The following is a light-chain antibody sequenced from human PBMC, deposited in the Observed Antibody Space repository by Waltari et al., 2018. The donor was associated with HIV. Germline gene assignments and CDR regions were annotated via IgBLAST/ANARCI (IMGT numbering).Light chain of an antibody. Sequence: QSALPQPASVSGSPGQSISISCTGTRSDVGGFNAVSWYQQHPAKAPKLVILEVSNRPSGASNRFSGSTSGNRASLTISGLQAEDEAYYYCSSYTSSDTVVFGGGTKVTVL. CDR1: RSDVGGFNA. CDR2: EVS. CDR3: SSYTSSDTVV. V-gene: IGLV2-14*01. J-gene: IGLJ2*01.